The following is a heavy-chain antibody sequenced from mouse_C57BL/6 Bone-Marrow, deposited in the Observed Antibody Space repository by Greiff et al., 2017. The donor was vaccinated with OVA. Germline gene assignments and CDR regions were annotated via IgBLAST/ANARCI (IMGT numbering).Heavy chain of an antibody. V-gene: IGHV14-4*01. CDR1: GFTIKDDY. CDR2: IDPENGDT. J-gene: IGHJ4*01. D-gene: IGHD5-2*01. Sequence: EVQLQESGAELVRPGASVKLSCTASGFTIKDDYMHWVKQRPEQGLEWIGWIDPENGDTEYASKFQGKATITADKSSNTAYLQLSSLTTEDTAVYYCTRGIPQEFDYYAMDYWGQGTSVTVSS. CDR3: TRGIPQEFDYYAMDY.